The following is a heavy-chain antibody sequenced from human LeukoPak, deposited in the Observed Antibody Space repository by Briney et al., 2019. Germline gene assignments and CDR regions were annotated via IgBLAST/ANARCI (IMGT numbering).Heavy chain of an antibody. V-gene: IGHV1-2*02. D-gene: IGHD6-13*01. Sequence: GASVKVSCKASGYTFTGYYMHWVRQAPGQGLEWMGWINPNSGGTNYAQKFQGRVTMTRDTSISTAYMELSRLRSDDTAVYYCARKYSSSWPSHYYYGMDVWGQGTTVTVSS. CDR3: ARKYSSSWPSHYYYGMDV. CDR1: GYTFTGYY. J-gene: IGHJ6*02. CDR2: INPNSGGT.